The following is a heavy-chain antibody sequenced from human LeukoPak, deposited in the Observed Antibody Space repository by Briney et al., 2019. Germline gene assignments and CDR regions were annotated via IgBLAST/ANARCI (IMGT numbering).Heavy chain of an antibody. J-gene: IGHJ5*02. CDR2: INPTGTPT. V-gene: IGHV1-46*01. CDR1: GYTFINHW. Sequence: ASVKVSCKASGYTFINHWMHWVRQAPGQGLEWVGLINPTGTPTLYAQKFQGRITLTRDMSATTDYMELSSLTSEDTAVYYCARDNSVGGIAWWFDPWGQGTLVTVSS. CDR3: ARDNSVGGIAWWFDP. D-gene: IGHD1-26*01.